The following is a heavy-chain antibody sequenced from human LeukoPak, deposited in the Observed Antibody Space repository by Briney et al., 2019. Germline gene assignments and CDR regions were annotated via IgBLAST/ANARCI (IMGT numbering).Heavy chain of an antibody. CDR2: IWYDGSNK. V-gene: IGHV3-33*01. CDR3: ARAEGYCSSTSCYWWFDP. Sequence: GGSLRLSCAASGFTFSSYGMHWVRQAPGKGLEWVAVIWYDGSNKYYADSVKGRFTISRDNSKNTLYLQMNSLRAEDTAVYYCARAEGYCSSTSCYWWFDPWGQGTLSPSPQ. CDR1: GFTFSSYG. J-gene: IGHJ5*02. D-gene: IGHD2-2*01.